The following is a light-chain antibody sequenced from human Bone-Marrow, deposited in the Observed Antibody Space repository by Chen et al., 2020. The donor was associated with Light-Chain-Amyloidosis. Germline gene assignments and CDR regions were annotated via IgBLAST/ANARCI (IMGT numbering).Light chain of an antibody. V-gene: IGLV1-40*01. CDR3: QSYDRSLSGSV. CDR2: GTT. CDR1: SSNIGANYD. Sequence: QSVLTQPPSVSGAPGQRLTISCTGSSSNIGANYDVHWYQQLPGTAPKLLIFGTTNRPSGVPDRFSCAKSGTSASLAITGLQAEDEADYYCQSYDRSLSGSVFGGGTKLTVL. J-gene: IGLJ3*02.